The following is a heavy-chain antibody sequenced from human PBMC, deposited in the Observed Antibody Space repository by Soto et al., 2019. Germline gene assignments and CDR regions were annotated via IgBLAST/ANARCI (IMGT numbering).Heavy chain of an antibody. CDR1: GFTFSDYY. CDR3: ARSGDNYNRLDY. D-gene: IGHD1-1*01. J-gene: IGHJ4*02. CDR2: SSNSGTFS. V-gene: IGHV3-11*06. Sequence: PGGSLRLSCEGSGFTFSDYYISWIRQAPGKGLEWISYSSNSGTFSGYADSVKGRFSISRDNTKTLLYLQMNSLRAEDTAVYYCARSGDNYNRLDYWGQGTPVTVSS.